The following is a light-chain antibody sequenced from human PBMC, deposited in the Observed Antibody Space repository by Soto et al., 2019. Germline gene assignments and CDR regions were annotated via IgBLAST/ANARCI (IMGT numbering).Light chain of an antibody. Sequence: EIVMTQSPATLSVSPGERATLSCRASQSISSNLAWYQQKPGQAPRLLIYDASRRASGVPARFSGSGSGTDFTLTISSLQPEDFATYYCLQHNIYPRAFGQGTKVDIK. CDR3: LQHNIYPRA. V-gene: IGKV3D-15*01. CDR2: DAS. CDR1: QSISSN. J-gene: IGKJ1*01.